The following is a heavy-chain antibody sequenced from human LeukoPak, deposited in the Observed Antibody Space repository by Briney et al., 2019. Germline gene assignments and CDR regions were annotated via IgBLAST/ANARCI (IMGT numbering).Heavy chain of an antibody. D-gene: IGHD3-9*01. J-gene: IGHJ4*02. CDR3: ARDSSDYDILTGYPRFDY. CDR1: GGTFSSYA. V-gene: IGHV1-69*06. Sequence: ASVKVSCKASGGTFSSYAISWVRQAPGQGLEWMGGIIPIFGTANYAQKFQGRVTITADKSTSTAYMELSSLRSEDTAAYYGARDSSDYDILTGYPRFDYWGQGTLVTVSS. CDR2: IIPIFGTA.